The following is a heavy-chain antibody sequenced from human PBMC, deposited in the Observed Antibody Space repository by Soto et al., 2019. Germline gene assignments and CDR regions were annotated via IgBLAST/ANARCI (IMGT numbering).Heavy chain of an antibody. CDR2: IYYSGST. CDR1: GGSISSSSYY. CDR3: ARSVSADAFDI. V-gene: IGHV4-39*01. Sequence: SETLSLTCTVSGGSISSSSYYWGWIRQPPGKGLEWIGSIYYSGSTYYNPSLKSRVTISVDTSKNQFSLKLSSVTAADTAVYYCARSVSADAFDIWGQGTMVTVSS. J-gene: IGHJ3*02.